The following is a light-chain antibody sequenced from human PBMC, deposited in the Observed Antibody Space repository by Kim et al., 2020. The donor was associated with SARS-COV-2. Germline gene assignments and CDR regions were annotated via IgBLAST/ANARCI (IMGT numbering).Light chain of an antibody. CDR1: QDIRSD. CDR2: AAS. J-gene: IGKJ1*01. CDR3: LQHNTSPWT. V-gene: IGKV1-17*01. Sequence: DIQMTQSPSSLSASVGDRVTITCQASQDIRSDLAWYQQKPGKAPKRLIYAASSLQSGVPPRFSGSESGTEFTLTISSLQPEDFAIYFCLQHNTSPWTFGRGTKVDIK.